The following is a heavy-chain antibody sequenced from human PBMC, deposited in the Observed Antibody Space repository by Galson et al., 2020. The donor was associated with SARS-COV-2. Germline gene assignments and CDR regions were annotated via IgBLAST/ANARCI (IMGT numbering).Heavy chain of an antibody. CDR3: ARVETANKIWFGEFWGFDY. Sequence: GGSLRLSCAASGFTFSSYAMHWVRQAPGKGLEWVAVISYDGSNKYYADSVKGRFTISRDNSKNTLYLQMNSLRAEDTAVYYCARVETANKIWFGEFWGFDYWGQGTLVTVSS. J-gene: IGHJ4*02. V-gene: IGHV3-30*04. CDR2: ISYDGSNK. D-gene: IGHD3-10*01. CDR1: GFTFSSYA.